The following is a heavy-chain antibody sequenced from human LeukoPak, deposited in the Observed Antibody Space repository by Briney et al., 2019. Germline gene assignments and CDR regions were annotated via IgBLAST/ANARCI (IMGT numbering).Heavy chain of an antibody. V-gene: IGHV3-30*01. Sequence: GGSLRLSCAASGFTFSSYAMHWVRQAPGKGLEWVAVISYDGSNKYYADSVKGRFTISRDNSKNTLYLQMNSLRAEDTAMYYCARDFRYSGAAAPWGQGTLVTVSS. J-gene: IGHJ5*02. CDR1: GFTFSSYA. D-gene: IGHD6-13*01. CDR2: ISYDGSNK. CDR3: ARDFRYSGAAAP.